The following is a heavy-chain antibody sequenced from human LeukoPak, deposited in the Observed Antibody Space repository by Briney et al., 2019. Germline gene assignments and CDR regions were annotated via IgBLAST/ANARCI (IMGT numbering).Heavy chain of an antibody. CDR1: GYTFTRYG. J-gene: IGHJ5*02. V-gene: IGHV1-69*13. CDR2: IIPIFGTA. Sequence: GASVKVSCKASGYTFTRYGISWVRQAPGQGLEWMGGIIPIFGTANYAQKFQGRVTITADESTSTAYMELSSLRSEDTAVYYCAKIYCSSNSCYDGRGWFDPWGQGTLVTVSS. CDR3: AKIYCSSNSCYDGRGWFDP. D-gene: IGHD2-2*01.